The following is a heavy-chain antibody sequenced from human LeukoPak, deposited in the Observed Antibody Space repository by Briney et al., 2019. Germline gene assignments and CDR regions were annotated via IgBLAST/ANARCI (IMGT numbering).Heavy chain of an antibody. D-gene: IGHD3-22*01. V-gene: IGHV4-59*11. J-gene: IGHJ3*01. CDR3: ARLLDNDINGDPDTFDV. Sequence: KPLETLSLTCTVSGGPLSGHYWSWIRQPPGKRLEWIGYVSYTGRTKYNPSLQSRVTISIDTSKSQFSLKLTSVTSADTAVYSCARLLDNDINGDPDTFDVWGQGTTVIVSS. CDR1: GGPLSGHY. CDR2: VSYTGRT.